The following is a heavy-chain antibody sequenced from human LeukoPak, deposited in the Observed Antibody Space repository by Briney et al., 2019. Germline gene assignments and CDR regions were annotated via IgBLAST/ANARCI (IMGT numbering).Heavy chain of an antibody. J-gene: IGHJ4*02. CDR1: GVSLSNYY. Sequence: PSETLSLTCTVSGVSLSNYYWSWIRQPPGKGLEWIGYIYYSGSINYNPSLKSRVTISVDMSKNQFSLQLSSVTAADTAVYYCARQSRDGDYIAKLFDYWGQGTLVTVSS. CDR3: ARQSRDGDYIAKLFDY. D-gene: IGHD4-17*01. CDR2: IYYSGSI. V-gene: IGHV4-59*08.